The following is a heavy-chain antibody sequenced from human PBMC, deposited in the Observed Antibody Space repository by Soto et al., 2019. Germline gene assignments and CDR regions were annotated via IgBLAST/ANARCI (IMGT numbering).Heavy chain of an antibody. D-gene: IGHD2-2*01. Sequence: SVKVSCKASGGTFSSYAISWVRQAPGQGLEWMGGIIPIFGTANCAQKFQGRVTITADESTSTAYMELSSLRSEDTAVYYCASHSRIVVVPDHYYYGMDVWGQGTTVTVSS. V-gene: IGHV1-69*13. J-gene: IGHJ6*02. CDR2: IIPIFGTA. CDR3: ASHSRIVVVPDHYYYGMDV. CDR1: GGTFSSYA.